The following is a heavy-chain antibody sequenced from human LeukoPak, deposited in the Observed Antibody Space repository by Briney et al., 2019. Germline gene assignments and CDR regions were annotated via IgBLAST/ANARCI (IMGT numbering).Heavy chain of an antibody. V-gene: IGHV1-2*02. Sequence: GASVKVSCKASGYTFTGYYVHWVRQAPGQGLEWMGWINPNSGGTNYAQKSQGRVTMTRDTSISTAYMELSRLKSDDTAVYYCARRAVYYYYGMDVWGQGSTVTVSS. CDR3: ARRAVYYYYGMDV. J-gene: IGHJ6*02. CDR2: INPNSGGT. D-gene: IGHD6-25*01. CDR1: GYTFTGYY.